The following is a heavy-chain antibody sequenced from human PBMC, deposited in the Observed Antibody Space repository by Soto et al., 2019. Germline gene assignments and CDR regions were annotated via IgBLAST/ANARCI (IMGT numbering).Heavy chain of an antibody. CDR1: GFTFSSYA. V-gene: IGHV3-30-3*01. CDR2: ISYDGSNK. J-gene: IGHJ4*02. Sequence: GGSLRLSCAASGFTFSSYAMHWVRQAPGKGLEWVAVISYDGSNKYYADSVKGRFTISRDNSKNTLYLQMNSLRAEDTAVYYCARGGYCSGGSCYSDGPDYWGQGTLVTVSS. CDR3: ARGGYCSGGSCYSDGPDY. D-gene: IGHD2-15*01.